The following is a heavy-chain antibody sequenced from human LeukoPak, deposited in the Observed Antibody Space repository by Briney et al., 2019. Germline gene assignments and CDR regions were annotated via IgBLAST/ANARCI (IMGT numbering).Heavy chain of an antibody. Sequence: PSETLSLTCTVSGGSISSYYWSWIRQPPGKGLEWIGYIYYSGSTNYNPSLKSRVTISVDTSKNQFSLKLSSVTAADTAVYYCARFPDTYYYDSSGLDYWGQGTLVTVSS. D-gene: IGHD3-22*01. CDR1: GGSISSYY. CDR3: ARFPDTYYYDSSGLDY. CDR2: IYYSGST. J-gene: IGHJ4*02. V-gene: IGHV4-59*01.